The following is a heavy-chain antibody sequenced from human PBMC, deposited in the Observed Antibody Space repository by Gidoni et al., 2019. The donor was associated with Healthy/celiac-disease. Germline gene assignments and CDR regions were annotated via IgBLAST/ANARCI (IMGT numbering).Heavy chain of an antibody. J-gene: IGHJ4*02. V-gene: IGHV3-7*01. Sequence: EVPLVESGGGLVQPGGSLRLSCSASGFTFSSYWMSWVRQAPGKGLEWVANIKQDGSEKYYVDSGKGRFTIARDNAKNSLYLQMNSMRAEDTAVYYCARELTYWSSTSCSYFDYWGQGTLVTVSS. D-gene: IGHD2-2*01. CDR1: GFTFSSYW. CDR3: ARELTYWSSTSCSYFDY. CDR2: IKQDGSEK.